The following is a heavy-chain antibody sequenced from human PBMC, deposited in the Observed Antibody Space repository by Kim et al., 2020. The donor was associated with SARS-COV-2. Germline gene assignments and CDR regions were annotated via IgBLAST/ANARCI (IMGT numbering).Heavy chain of an antibody. D-gene: IGHD6-13*01. CDR1: GGSFSGYY. Sequence: SETLSPTCAVYGGSFSGYYWSWIRQPPGKGLEWIGEINHSGSTNYNPSLKSRVTISVDTSKNQFSLKLSSVTAADTAVYYCARGAEGSSWYRRYYFDYWGQGTLVTVSS. CDR3: ARGAEGSSWYRRYYFDY. J-gene: IGHJ4*02. CDR2: INHSGST. V-gene: IGHV4-34*01.